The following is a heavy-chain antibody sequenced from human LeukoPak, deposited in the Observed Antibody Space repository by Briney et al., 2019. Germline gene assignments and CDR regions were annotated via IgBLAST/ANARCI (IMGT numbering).Heavy chain of an antibody. D-gene: IGHD2-2*01. CDR3: ARVGDIIVIPTVHH. Sequence: SETLPLTCAVPGYSISSGYYWGWIRQPPGKGLEWIGTIFHSGSTYYNRSLKSRVTISLDTSKNQLSLKVRSVTAADTAVYYCARVGDIIVIPTVHHWGQGTLVTVSS. V-gene: IGHV4-38-2*01. J-gene: IGHJ4*02. CDR2: IFHSGST. CDR1: GYSISSGYY.